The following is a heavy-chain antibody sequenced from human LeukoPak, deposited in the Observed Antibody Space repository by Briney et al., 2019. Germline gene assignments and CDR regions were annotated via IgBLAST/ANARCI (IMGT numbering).Heavy chain of an antibody. Sequence: SVKVSCKASRGTFSSYAISWVRQAPGQGLEWMGGIIPIFGTASYAQKFQGRVTITEDESTSTAYMELSSLRSEDTAVYYCARGGFYYGDYNRGTYYYYYYSMDVWGKGTTVTIAS. CDR1: RGTFSSYA. CDR3: ARGGFYYGDYNRGTYYYYYYSMDV. J-gene: IGHJ6*03. V-gene: IGHV1-69*13. CDR2: IIPIFGTA. D-gene: IGHD4-17*01.